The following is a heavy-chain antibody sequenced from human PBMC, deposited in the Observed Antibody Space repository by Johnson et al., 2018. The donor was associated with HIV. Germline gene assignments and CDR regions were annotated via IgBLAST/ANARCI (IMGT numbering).Heavy chain of an antibody. CDR3: AREDQNWNYDHAFDI. CDR2: ISYDGSNK. CDR1: GFTFSSYG. V-gene: IGHV3-30*19. J-gene: IGHJ3*02. Sequence: QEQLVESGGGLVQPGGSLRLSCAASGFTFSSYGMHWVRQAPGKGLEWVAVISYDGSNKYYADSVKGRFTISRDNSKNTLYLQMNSLRAEDTAVYYCAREDQNWNYDHAFDIWGQGTMVTVSS. D-gene: IGHD1-7*01.